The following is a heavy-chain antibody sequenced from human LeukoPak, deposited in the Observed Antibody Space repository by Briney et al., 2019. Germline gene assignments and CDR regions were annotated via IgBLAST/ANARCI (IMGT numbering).Heavy chain of an antibody. CDR2: INHSGST. V-gene: IGHV4-34*01. J-gene: IGHJ4*02. D-gene: IGHD6-13*01. CDR3: AASSSSLYYFDY. Sequence: PSETLSLTCAVYGGSFSGYYWSWIRQPPGKGLEWIGEINHSGSTNYNPSLKSRVTMSVDTSKNQFSLKLSSVTAADTAVYYCAASSSSLYYFDYWGQGTLVTVSS. CDR1: GGSFSGYY.